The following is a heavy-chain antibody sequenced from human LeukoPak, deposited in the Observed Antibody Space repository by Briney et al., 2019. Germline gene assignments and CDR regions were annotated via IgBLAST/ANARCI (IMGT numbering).Heavy chain of an antibody. J-gene: IGHJ6*02. CDR1: GFTFSSYG. Sequence: GGSLRLSCAASGFTFSSYGMHWVRQAPGKGLEWVAVIWYEGSNKYYANSVKGRFTISRDNSKNTLYLQMNSLRAEDTAVYYCARGPYYYGSGSYLPLGYYYGMDVWGQGTTVTVPS. CDR3: ARGPYYYGSGSYLPLGYYYGMDV. D-gene: IGHD3-10*01. V-gene: IGHV3-33*01. CDR2: IWYEGSNK.